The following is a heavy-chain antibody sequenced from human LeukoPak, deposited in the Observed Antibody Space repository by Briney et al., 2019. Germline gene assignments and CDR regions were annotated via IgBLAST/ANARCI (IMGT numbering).Heavy chain of an antibody. Sequence: GASVKVSCKAFGGTFPNYVLSWVREAPGKGLEWMGRFIPVHDTANYAHKFQGRVILTADKSTSTAYVELTSLRSEDTAVYYCAMLGVIPDWGQGTLITVSS. CDR3: AMLGVIPD. D-gene: IGHD2-21*01. CDR1: GGTFPNYV. CDR2: FIPVHDTA. V-gene: IGHV1-69*10. J-gene: IGHJ1*01.